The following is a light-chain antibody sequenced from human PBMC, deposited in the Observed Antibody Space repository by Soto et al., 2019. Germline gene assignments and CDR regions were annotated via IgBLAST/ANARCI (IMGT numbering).Light chain of an antibody. Sequence: DIQMTQSPSSLSASIGDRITITCRASQSISTYLNWYQQKPGKAPSLLIYGASTLQSGVPSRFSGSGSATDFILTISSLQPEDFATYYCQQTFITPPLTFGGGTKVEIK. V-gene: IGKV1-39*01. CDR2: GAS. CDR1: QSISTY. J-gene: IGKJ4*01. CDR3: QQTFITPPLT.